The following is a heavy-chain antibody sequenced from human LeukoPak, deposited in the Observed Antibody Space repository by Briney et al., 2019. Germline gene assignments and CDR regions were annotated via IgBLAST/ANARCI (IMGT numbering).Heavy chain of an antibody. J-gene: IGHJ4*02. CDR3: AKDRQPYCSGGSCYSGFDC. CDR1: GFTFSSYS. V-gene: IGHV3-23*01. D-gene: IGHD2-15*01. CDR2: ISGSGGST. Sequence: GGSLRLSCAASGFTFSSYSMNWVRQAPGKGLEWVSAISGSGGSTYYADSVKGRFTISRDNSKNTLYLQMNSLTTEDTAVYYCAKDRQPYCSGGSCYSGFDCWGLGTLVTVSS.